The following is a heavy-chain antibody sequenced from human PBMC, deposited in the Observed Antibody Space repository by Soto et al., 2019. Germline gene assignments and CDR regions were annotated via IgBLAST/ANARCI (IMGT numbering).Heavy chain of an antibody. D-gene: IGHD1-26*01. CDR1: GYTFTSYC. CDR3: ARVNSGSSIYYYYYGMDV. CDR2: ISAYNGNT. J-gene: IGHJ6*02. V-gene: IGHV1-18*01. Sequence: ASVKVSCKASGYTFTSYCISWVRQAPGQGLEWMGWISAYNGNTNYAQKLQGRVTMTTDTSASTAYMELRSLRSDDTAVYYCARVNSGSSIYYYYYGMDVWGQGTTVTVSS.